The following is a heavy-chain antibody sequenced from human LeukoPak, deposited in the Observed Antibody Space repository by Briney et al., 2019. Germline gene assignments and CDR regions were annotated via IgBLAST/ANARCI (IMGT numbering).Heavy chain of an antibody. CDR2: LSGSAGGT. Sequence: GGSLRLSCGVSGITLSNYGMSWVRQAPGKGLEWVAGLSGSAGGTNYADSVKGRFTISRDNSKNTLFLQMDRLRAEDTAVYFCAKRGVVVRVFLVGFNKEAYYFDSWGQGAQVTVSS. V-gene: IGHV3-23*01. D-gene: IGHD3-16*02. CDR1: GITLSNYG. J-gene: IGHJ4*02. CDR3: AKRGVVVRVFLVGFNKEAYYFDS.